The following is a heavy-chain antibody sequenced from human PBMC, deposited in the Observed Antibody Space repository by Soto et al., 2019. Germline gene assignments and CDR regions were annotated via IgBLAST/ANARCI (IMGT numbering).Heavy chain of an antibody. D-gene: IGHD6-19*01. V-gene: IGHV1-69*01. CDR2: IIPIFGTA. Sequence: QVQLVQSGAEVKKPGSSVKVSCKASGGTFSSYAISWVRQAPGQGLEWMGGIIPIFGTANYAQKFQGRVTITADESTSTAYVELSSLRSEDTALYYCARDVTGWYWFDPWGQGTLVTVSS. CDR3: ARDVTGWYWFDP. J-gene: IGHJ5*02. CDR1: GGTFSSYA.